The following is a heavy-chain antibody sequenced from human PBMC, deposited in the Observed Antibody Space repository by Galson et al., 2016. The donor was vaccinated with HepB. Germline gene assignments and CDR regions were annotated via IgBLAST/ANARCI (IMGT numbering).Heavy chain of an antibody. CDR2: IYWDGDK. CDR1: GFSLTSSGVG. Sequence: PALVKPTQTVTLTCTFSGFSLTSSGVGVGWIRQPPGKALEWLAPIYWDGDKRYSPSLRSRLTITKDTSKNQVVLIMTNMDPVDTATYYCAHRPQYCSGGKCGAHRAFQIWGQGTMVAGSS. D-gene: IGHD2-15*01. CDR3: AHRPQYCSGGKCGAHRAFQI. V-gene: IGHV2-5*02. J-gene: IGHJ3*02.